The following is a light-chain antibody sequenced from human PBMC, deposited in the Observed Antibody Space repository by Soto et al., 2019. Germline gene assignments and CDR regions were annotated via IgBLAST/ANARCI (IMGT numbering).Light chain of an antibody. CDR3: LVWDSSTANGV. CDR2: RDS. Sequence: SYELTQPLSVSVALGQTARITCGGNNIGSKNVHWYQQKPGQAPVLVIYRDSNRPSGIPERFSGSNSGNTATLTISRAQAGDEADYYCLVWDSSTANGVFGGGTKLTVL. V-gene: IGLV3-9*01. J-gene: IGLJ3*02. CDR1: NIGSKN.